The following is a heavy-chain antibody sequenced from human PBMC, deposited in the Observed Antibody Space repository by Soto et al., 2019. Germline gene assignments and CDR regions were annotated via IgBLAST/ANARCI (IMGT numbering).Heavy chain of an antibody. CDR2: IYWDDDK. CDR3: AHSLIPNWGSRGAFDY. V-gene: IGHV2-5*02. J-gene: IGHJ4*02. CDR1: GFSLSTSGVG. D-gene: IGHD7-27*01. Sequence: QITLKESGPTLVKPTQTLTLTCTFSGFSLSTSGVGVGWIRQPPGKALEWLALIYWDDDKRYSPSLKSRLTTTQDPSKNPVVLTMPNMDPVDTATYYCAHSLIPNWGSRGAFDYWGQGTLVTVSS.